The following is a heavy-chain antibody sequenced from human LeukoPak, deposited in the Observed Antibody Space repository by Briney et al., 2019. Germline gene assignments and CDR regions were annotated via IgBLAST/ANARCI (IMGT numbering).Heavy chain of an antibody. D-gene: IGHD3-10*01. CDR3: ARGGSFVEY. CDR2: ISSGGSTV. V-gene: IGHV3-48*03. CDR1: GFTFSNYV. J-gene: IGHJ4*02. Sequence: GGSLRLSCAASGFTFSNYVMHWVRRAAGKGPEWVSYISSGGSTVYYSDSVKGRFTVSRDNAKNSLYLQMSSLRAEDTAVYYCARGGSFVEYWGQGTLVTVSS.